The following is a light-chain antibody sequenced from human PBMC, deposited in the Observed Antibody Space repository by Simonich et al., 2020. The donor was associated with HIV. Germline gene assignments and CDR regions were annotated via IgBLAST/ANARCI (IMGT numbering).Light chain of an antibody. J-gene: IGKJ1*01. CDR1: QSLLYSSNNKNY. V-gene: IGKV4-1*01. Sequence: DIVMTQSPDSLAVSLGERATINCKSSQSLLYSSNNKNYLAWYQQKPGQPPKLLLYWASTRESGVPDRFSASGSGTDFTLTISSLQAEDVAVYYCQQYYSTPPTFGQGTKVNIK. CDR3: QQYYSTPPT. CDR2: WAS.